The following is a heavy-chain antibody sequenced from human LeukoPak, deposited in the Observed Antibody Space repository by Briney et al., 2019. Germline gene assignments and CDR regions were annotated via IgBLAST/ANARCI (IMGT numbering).Heavy chain of an antibody. Sequence: GGSLRLSCAASGFTFSSYAMHWVRQAPGKGLEWVALISYDGSDKKYADSVKGRFTVSRDNSKNTLYLQMHSLKVEDTAVYYCARDHPADYWGQGTLVTVSS. CDR2: ISYDGSDK. V-gene: IGHV3-30-3*01. J-gene: IGHJ4*02. CDR1: GFTFSSYA. CDR3: ARDHPADY.